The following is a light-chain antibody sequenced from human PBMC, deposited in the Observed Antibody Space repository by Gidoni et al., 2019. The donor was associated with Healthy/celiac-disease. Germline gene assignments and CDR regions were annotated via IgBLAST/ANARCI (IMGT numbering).Light chain of an antibody. J-gene: IGKJ1*01. CDR2: GAS. V-gene: IGKV3-15*01. Sequence: EIVMTQSPATLSVSPGERATLSCRASQSVSSNLDWYQQKPGQAPRLLIYGASTRATGIPARFSGSGSGTEFTLTISSLQYEDFAVYYCQQYNNCPTFGQGTKVEIK. CDR1: QSVSSN. CDR3: QQYNNCPT.